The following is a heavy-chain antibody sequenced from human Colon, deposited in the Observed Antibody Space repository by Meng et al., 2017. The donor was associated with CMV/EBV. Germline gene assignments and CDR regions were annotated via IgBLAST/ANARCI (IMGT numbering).Heavy chain of an antibody. V-gene: IGHV4-34*01. CDR1: RWSFSVFY. J-gene: IGHJ4*02. Sequence: HGQLELGVAESLTPSETLSLPCAVYRWSFSVFYWSWIRKPPGKGLEWIGEINHSGSTNYNPSLKSRVTISVDTSKNQFSLKLSSVTAADTAVYYCARAPDIGGRPPGPFQYWSQGALVTVSS. CDR3: ARAPDIGGRPPGPFQY. CDR2: INHSGST. D-gene: IGHD5-12*01.